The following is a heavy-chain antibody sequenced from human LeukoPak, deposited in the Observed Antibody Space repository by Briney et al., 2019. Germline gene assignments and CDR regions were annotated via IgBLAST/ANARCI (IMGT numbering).Heavy chain of an antibody. CDR3: AREMSSVTMIVVVIPLPFDY. J-gene: IGHJ4*02. CDR2: ISSSSSTI. CDR1: GFTFSSYS. V-gene: IGHV3-48*01. Sequence: PGGSLRLSCAASGFTFSSYSMNWVRQAPGKGLEWVSYISSSSSTIYYADSVKGRFTISRDNAKNSLYLQMNSLRAEDTAVYYCAREMSSVTMIVVVIPLPFDYWGQGTLVTVSP. D-gene: IGHD3-22*01.